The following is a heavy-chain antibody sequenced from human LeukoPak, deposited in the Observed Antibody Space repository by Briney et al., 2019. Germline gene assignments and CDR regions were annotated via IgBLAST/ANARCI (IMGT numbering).Heavy chain of an antibody. CDR1: GFTFSSYS. V-gene: IGHV3-21*01. CDR3: ARVGSYCGGDCYLDY. CDR2: ISSSSSYI. Sequence: PGGSLRLSCAASGFTFSSYSMNWVRQAPGKGLGWVSSISSSSSYIYYADSVKGRFTISRDNAKNSLYLQMNSLRAEDTAVYYCARVGSYCGGDCYLDYWGQGTLVTVSS. D-gene: IGHD2-21*02. J-gene: IGHJ4*02.